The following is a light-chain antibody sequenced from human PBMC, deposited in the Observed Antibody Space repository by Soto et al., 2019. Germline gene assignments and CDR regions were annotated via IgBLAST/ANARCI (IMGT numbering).Light chain of an antibody. J-gene: IGKJ3*01. V-gene: IGKV1-33*01. CDR3: QQYDTLFT. Sequence: DIQMTQSPSSLSASVGDRVTITCRASQAISYYLNWYQQKPGKAPKLLIYDGANLETGVPSRFSGSGSETDFTFTISSLQPEDIGTYYCQQYDTLFTFGPGTKVDLK. CDR2: DGA. CDR1: QAISYY.